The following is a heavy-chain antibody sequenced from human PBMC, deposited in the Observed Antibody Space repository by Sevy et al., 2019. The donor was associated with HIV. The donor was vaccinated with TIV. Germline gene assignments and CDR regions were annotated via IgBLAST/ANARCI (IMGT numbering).Heavy chain of an antibody. D-gene: IGHD1-26*01. V-gene: IGHV4-31*03. CDR2: ISYSGRT. CDR3: ARANAYLTSDAFDL. J-gene: IGHJ3*01. Sequence: SETLSLTCTVSGGSISSLNYYWSWIRQHPGKGLEWIGYISYSGRTSYNPSLKSRLTISLDTSKNQISLRLSSVTAADTALFYCARANAYLTSDAFDLWGQGTMVTVSS. CDR1: GGSISSLNYY.